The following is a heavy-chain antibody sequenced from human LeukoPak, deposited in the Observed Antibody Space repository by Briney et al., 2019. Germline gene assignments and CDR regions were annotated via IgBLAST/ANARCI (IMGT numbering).Heavy chain of an antibody. CDR1: GGSISSSSYY. CDR2: IYYSGST. J-gene: IGHJ3*02. V-gene: IGHV4-39*01. CDR3: ASPGDYYGSGSYVDAFDI. Sequence: PSETLSLTCTVSGGSISSSSYYWGWIRQPPGKGLEWIGSIYYSGSTYYNPSLKSRVTISVDTSKNQFSLKLSSVTAADTAVYYCASPGDYYGSGSYVDAFDIWGQGTMVTVSS. D-gene: IGHD3-10*01.